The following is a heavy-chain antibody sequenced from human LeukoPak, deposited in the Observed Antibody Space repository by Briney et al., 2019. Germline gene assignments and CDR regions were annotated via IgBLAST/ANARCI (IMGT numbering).Heavy chain of an antibody. CDR2: TNGATGNT. CDR3: ARSPGGNARTWLDY. V-gene: IGHV1-3*01. CDR1: GYTFTDYA. Sequence: ASVKVSCKASGYTFTDYALHWLRQAPGQSLEWMGWTNGATGNTRFSHDFQGRLTITIDTSASTAFLDLSSLRSDDTAVYYCARSPGGNARTWLDYWGQGTLVTVSS. J-gene: IGHJ4*02. D-gene: IGHD4-23*01.